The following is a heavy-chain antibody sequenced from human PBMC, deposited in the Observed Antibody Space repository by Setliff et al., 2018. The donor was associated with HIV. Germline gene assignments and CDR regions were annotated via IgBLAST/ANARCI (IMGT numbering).Heavy chain of an antibody. J-gene: IGHJ4*02. V-gene: IGHV4-38-2*01. CDR3: ARVPHRVVGTTTLLYHFDY. CDR2: IHHSGTT. D-gene: IGHD1-26*01. Sequence: SETLSLTCAVSGYSISSGYYWAWIRQSPGKGLAWIGSIHHSGTTYYNPSPKSRVTISVDTTTNQVSLQVNSVTAVDTAVYYCARVPHRVVGTTTLLYHFDYWGLGTLVTVSS. CDR1: GYSISSGYY.